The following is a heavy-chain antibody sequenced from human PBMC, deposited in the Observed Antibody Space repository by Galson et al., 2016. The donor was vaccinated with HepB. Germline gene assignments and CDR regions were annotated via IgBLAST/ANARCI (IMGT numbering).Heavy chain of an antibody. Sequence: SLRLSCAASGFTFSSYGMHWVRQAPGKGLEWVSLISYDGSNKYYEDSVKGRFTISRDNSKNTLYRQMNSLRAEDTAVYFCAKVGATVTTYYFDYWGQGTLVTVSS. CDR1: GFTFSSYG. CDR2: ISYDGSNK. D-gene: IGHD4-11*01. CDR3: AKVGATVTTYYFDY. V-gene: IGHV3-30*18. J-gene: IGHJ4*02.